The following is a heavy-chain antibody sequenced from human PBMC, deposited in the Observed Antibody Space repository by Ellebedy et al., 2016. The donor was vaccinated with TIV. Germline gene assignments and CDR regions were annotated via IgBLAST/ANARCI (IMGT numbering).Heavy chain of an antibody. CDR3: ARDDNGQWLVNSVYFQH. CDR1: GYTFTGYY. CDR2: ISAYNGNT. D-gene: IGHD6-19*01. J-gene: IGHJ1*01. Sequence: AASVKVSCKASGYTFTGYYMHWVRQAPGQGLEWMGWISAYNGNTNYAQKLQGRVTMTTDTSTSTAYMELRSLRSDDTAVYYCARDDNGQWLVNSVYFQHWGQGTLVTVSS. V-gene: IGHV1-18*04.